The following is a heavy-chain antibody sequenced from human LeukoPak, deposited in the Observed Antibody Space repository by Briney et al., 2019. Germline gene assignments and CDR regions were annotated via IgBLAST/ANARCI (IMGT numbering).Heavy chain of an antibody. V-gene: IGHV3-7*01. D-gene: IGHD5-24*01. CDR1: GFIFSSYW. CDR3: AREMGY. CDR2: INEDGGQK. Sequence: GGSLRLSCAASGFIFSSYWMSWVRQAPGKGLEWVANINEDGGQKHYVDSVKGRLTISRDNAKNSLFLEVNSLRAEDTAIYYCAREMGYWGQGTLVTVSS. J-gene: IGHJ4*02.